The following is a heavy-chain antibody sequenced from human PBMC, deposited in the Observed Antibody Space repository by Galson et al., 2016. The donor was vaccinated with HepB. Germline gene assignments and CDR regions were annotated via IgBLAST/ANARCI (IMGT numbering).Heavy chain of an antibody. D-gene: IGHD5-18*01. CDR1: GFPFSNYW. CDR3: ARAQWILARRAAYFDH. CDR2: IKQEGNRE. J-gene: IGHJ4*02. Sequence: SLRLSCAASGFPFSNYWMNWVRQAPGKGLGWVANIKQEGNREYYADSVKGRFTVSRDNARNSLYLQMNSLRGDDTAVYYCARAQWILARRAAYFDHWGQGIRVTVSS. V-gene: IGHV3-7*04.